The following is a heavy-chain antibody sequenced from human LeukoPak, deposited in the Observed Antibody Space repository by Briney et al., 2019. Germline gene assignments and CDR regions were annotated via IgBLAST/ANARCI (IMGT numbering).Heavy chain of an antibody. CDR2: IYYSGST. V-gene: IGHV4-61*01. J-gene: IGHJ4*02. CDR1: GYSISSGYY. D-gene: IGHD5-12*01. Sequence: SETLSLTCTVSGYSISSGYYWGWIRQPPGKGLEWIGYIYYSGSTNYNPSLKSRVTISVDTSKNQFSLKLSSVTAADTAVYYCARGSLAGYDYWGQGTLVTVSS. CDR3: ARGSLAGYDY.